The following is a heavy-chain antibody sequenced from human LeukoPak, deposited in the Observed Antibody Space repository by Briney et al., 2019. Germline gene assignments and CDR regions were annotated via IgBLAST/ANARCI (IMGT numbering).Heavy chain of an antibody. V-gene: IGHV4-61*02. CDR3: ARAFYDFWSGYPYYYYMDV. J-gene: IGHJ6*03. D-gene: IGHD3-3*01. CDR1: GGSISSGSYY. CDR2: IYTSGST. Sequence: SETLSLTCTVSGGSISSGSYYWSWIRQPAGKGLEWIGRIYTSGSTNYNPSLKSRVTISVDTSKNQFSLKLSSVTAADTAVYYCARAFYDFWSGYPYYYYMDVWGKGTTVTVSS.